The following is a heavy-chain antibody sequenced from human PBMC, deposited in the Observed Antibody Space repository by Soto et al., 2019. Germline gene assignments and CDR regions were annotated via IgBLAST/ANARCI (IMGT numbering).Heavy chain of an antibody. V-gene: IGHV1-69*06. J-gene: IGHJ3*02. Sequence: QVQLVQSGAEVKKPGSSVKVSCKASGGTFSSYAISWVRQAPGQGLEWMGGIIPIFGTANYAQKFQGRVTITADKSTSTAYMELSSLRSEDPAVYYCARVASIAARPGLAFDIWGQGTMVTVSS. CDR3: ARVASIAARPGLAFDI. D-gene: IGHD6-6*01. CDR2: IIPIFGTA. CDR1: GGTFSSYA.